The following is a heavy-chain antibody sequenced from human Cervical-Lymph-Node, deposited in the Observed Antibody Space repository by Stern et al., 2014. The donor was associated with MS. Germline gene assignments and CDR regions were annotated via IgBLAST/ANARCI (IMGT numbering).Heavy chain of an antibody. CDR3: ATFISAAGTFNH. CDR2: ISAYNGNT. Sequence: QVQLVQSGGEVKKPGASVQVSCKASGYNTTSYGFTWVRQAPGQGLEWMGCISAYNGNTNYAQKFQGRVTMTTDTSTSTAYMEVRSLRSDDTAVYYCATFISAAGTFNHWGQGTLVTVSS. V-gene: IGHV1-18*01. CDR1: GYNTTSYG. J-gene: IGHJ4*02. D-gene: IGHD6-13*01.